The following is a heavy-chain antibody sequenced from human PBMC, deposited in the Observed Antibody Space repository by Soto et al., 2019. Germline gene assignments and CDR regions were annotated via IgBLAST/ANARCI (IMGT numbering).Heavy chain of an antibody. Sequence: QLQLQESGPGLVKPSETLSLNCTVSGCSISSNIYYWGWIRQAPGKALEWIGNINYSGSTYYDSSLKSRITISVDTSKTPSSLKLGPVTAADTSEYYCSGQHDYDRSGYYVVYWGQGTLVTVSS. CDR2: INYSGST. CDR1: GCSISSNIYY. V-gene: IGHV4-39*01. D-gene: IGHD3-22*01. J-gene: IGHJ4*02. CDR3: SGQHDYDRSGYYVVY.